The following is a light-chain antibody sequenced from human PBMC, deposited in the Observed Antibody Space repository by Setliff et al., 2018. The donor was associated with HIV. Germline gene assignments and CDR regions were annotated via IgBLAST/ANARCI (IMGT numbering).Light chain of an antibody. CDR1: SSDIGFSNF. V-gene: IGLV2-14*03. CDR2: NVD. Sequence: QSVLTQPASVSGSPGQSITISCTGTSSDIGFSNFVSWYQQHPGKAPKVMIYNVDKRPSGVSNRFSGSKSGNTASLTISGLQTEDEADYYCSSYSINNLYVFATGTKVTVL. CDR3: SSYSINNLYV. J-gene: IGLJ1*01.